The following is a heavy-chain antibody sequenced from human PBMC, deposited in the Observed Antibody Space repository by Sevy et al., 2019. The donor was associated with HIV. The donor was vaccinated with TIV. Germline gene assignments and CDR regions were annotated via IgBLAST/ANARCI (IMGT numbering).Heavy chain of an antibody. CDR3: ARGRGGSCYTFDN. J-gene: IGHJ4*02. V-gene: IGHV3-21*01. D-gene: IGHD2-2*02. CDR1: GFTFSDFS. CDR2: ISSSTGSI. Sequence: GSLRLSCAASGFTFSDFSMNWVRQAPGKGLEWVASISSSTGSIYYADSMKGRFTISRDNAKNSLYVQMNSLRAEDTAVYYCARGRGGSCYTFDNWGQGTLVTVSS.